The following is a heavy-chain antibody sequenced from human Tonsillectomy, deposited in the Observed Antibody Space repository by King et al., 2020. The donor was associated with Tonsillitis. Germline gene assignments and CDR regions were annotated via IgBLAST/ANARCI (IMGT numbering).Heavy chain of an antibody. CDR3: AGDRPVAGNKPDFDY. CDR1: GFTFSDYY. CDR2: ISDSSSYT. Sequence: VQLVESGGGLVKPGGSLRLSCAASGFTFSDYYMSWIRQAPGKGLEWVSYISDSSSYTNYADSVKGRFTISRDNAKNSLYLQMNSLRAEDTAVYYCAGDRPVAGNKPDFDYWGQGTLVTVSS. D-gene: IGHD6-19*01. V-gene: IGHV3-11*06. J-gene: IGHJ4*02.